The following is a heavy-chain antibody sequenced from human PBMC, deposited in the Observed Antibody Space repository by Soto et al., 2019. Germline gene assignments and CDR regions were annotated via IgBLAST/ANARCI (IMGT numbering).Heavy chain of an antibody. V-gene: IGHV4-4*07. Sequence: NPSETLSLTCTVSGGSISSYYWSWIRQPAGKGLEWIGRIYTSGSTNYNPSLKSRVTMSLDTSKNQFSLKLTSVTAADTALYYCARGNCSSPNCYSFSGYYGMDVWGKGTTFTVSS. CDR3: ARGNCSSPNCYSFSGYYGMDV. CDR2: IYTSGST. J-gene: IGHJ6*04. CDR1: GGSISSYY. D-gene: IGHD2-2*01.